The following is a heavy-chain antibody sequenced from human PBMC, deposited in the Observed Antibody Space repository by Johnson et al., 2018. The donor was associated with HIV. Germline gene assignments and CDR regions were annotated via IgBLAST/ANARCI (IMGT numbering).Heavy chain of an antibody. CDR1: GFTFSTNW. CDR3: ARDPPYGGNPSAFDV. CDR2: IGTAGDT. Sequence: VQLVESGGDLVQPGGSLRLSCVGSGFTFSTNWMHWVRQATGKGLEWVSTIGTAGDTYYPSSVKGRFTISRDNSKDTLYLQMHSLRPEDTALYYCARDPPYGGNPSAFDVWGQGTMVTVSS. J-gene: IGHJ3*01. V-gene: IGHV3-13*01. D-gene: IGHD4-23*01.